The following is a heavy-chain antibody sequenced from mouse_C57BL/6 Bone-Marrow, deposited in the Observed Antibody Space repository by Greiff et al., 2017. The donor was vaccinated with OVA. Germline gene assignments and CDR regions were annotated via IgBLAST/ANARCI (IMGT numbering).Heavy chain of an antibody. CDR3: ARIYYGSSYWYFDV. V-gene: IGHV1-18*01. CDR1: GYTFTDYN. J-gene: IGHJ1*03. CDR2: INPNNGGT. Sequence: EVQLQQSGPELVKPGASVKIPCKASGYTFTDYNMDWVKQSHGKSLEWIGDINPNNGGTIYNQKFKGKATLTVDKSSSTAYMELRSLTSEDTADYYCARIYYGSSYWYFDVWGTGTTVTVSS. D-gene: IGHD1-1*01.